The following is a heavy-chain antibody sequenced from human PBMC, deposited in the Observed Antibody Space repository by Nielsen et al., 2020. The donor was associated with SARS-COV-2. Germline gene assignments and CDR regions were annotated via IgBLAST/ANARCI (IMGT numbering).Heavy chain of an antibody. CDR1: GFTFSSYG. V-gene: IGHV3-74*01. Sequence: GESLKISCAASGFTFSSYGMHWVRQAPGKGLVWVSRINSDGSSTSYADSVKGRFTISRDNAKNTLYLQMNSLTAEDTAVYYCARGGLTAAMDYWGQGTLVTVSS. CDR2: INSDGSST. CDR3: ARGGLTAAMDY. J-gene: IGHJ4*02. D-gene: IGHD2-2*01.